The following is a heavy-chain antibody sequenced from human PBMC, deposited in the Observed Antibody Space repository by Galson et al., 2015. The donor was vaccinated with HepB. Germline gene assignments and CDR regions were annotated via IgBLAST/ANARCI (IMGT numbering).Heavy chain of an antibody. CDR1: GFSFSYYW. CDR3: ARGGYYNMDV. V-gene: IGHV3-74*03. J-gene: IGHJ6*02. Sequence: SLRLSCAASGFSFSYYWMHWVRQGPGKGLMWVSLINPDGSATTYADSVNGRFSISRDNAKNTLYLQINSLRAEDTAVYYCARGGYYNMDVWGQGTTVTVSS. CDR2: INPDGSAT.